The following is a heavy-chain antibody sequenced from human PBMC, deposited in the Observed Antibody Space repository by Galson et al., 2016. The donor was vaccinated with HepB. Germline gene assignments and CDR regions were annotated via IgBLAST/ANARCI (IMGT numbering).Heavy chain of an antibody. D-gene: IGHD4-17*01. J-gene: IGHJ4*02. CDR2: ISCDGSNK. Sequence: SLRLSCAASGFTFSSYGMHWVRQAPGKGLEWVAVISCDGSNKYYADSVKGRFTISRDNAKNSLYLQMNSLRVDDTAVYYCARLYGDVTLFDYWGQGTLVTVSS. CDR3: ARLYGDVTLFDY. V-gene: IGHV3-30*03. CDR1: GFTFSSYG.